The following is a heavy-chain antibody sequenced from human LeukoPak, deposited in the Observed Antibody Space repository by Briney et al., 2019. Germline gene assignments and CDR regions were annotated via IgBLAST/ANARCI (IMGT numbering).Heavy chain of an antibody. J-gene: IGHJ4*02. CDR1: GFSVSSNY. CDR3: ARDKAATGINDY. D-gene: IGHD6-13*01. V-gene: IGHV3-66*01. Sequence: GGSLRLSCAASGFSVSSNYMSWVRQAPGKGLEWVSVIYSGGSTYYADSVKGRFSISRDNSKNTLYLQMNSLRDEDTAVYYCARDKAATGINDYWGQGTLVTVSS. CDR2: IYSGGST.